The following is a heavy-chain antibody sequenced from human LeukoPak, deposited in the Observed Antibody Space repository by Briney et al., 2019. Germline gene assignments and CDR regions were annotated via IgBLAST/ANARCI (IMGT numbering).Heavy chain of an antibody. J-gene: IGHJ4*02. V-gene: IGHV1-46*01. CDR1: VYTFTSYH. D-gene: IGHD6-13*01. CDR2: INPSGGST. CDR3: SRGTDIAAAGPDC. Sequence: ASVKVSCKSSVYTFTSYHMHWVRQPPGQGLEGMGIINPSGGSTSYPQKFQGRVTNTSDMSTSTVYMEVSSLSSEGTDVYYCSRGTDIAAAGPDCWGQGTLVTVSS.